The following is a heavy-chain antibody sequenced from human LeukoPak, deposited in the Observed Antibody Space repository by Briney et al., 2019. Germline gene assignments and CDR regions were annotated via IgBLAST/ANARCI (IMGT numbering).Heavy chain of an antibody. J-gene: IGHJ4*02. Sequence: PGGALMLSCAASGFLFSNYGMHWVRHSPDKGLEWVTLIRFDGSTQYSADSVKGRFTISRDNSKDTLYLQMSSLRLEDTGVYYCAKEGGDGSPFDYWGQGILVTVSS. CDR1: GFLFSNYG. CDR2: IRFDGSTQ. D-gene: IGHD5-24*01. V-gene: IGHV3-30*02. CDR3: AKEGGDGSPFDY.